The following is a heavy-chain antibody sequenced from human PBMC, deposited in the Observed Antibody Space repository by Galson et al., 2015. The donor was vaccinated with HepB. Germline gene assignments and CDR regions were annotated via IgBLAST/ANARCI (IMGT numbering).Heavy chain of an antibody. J-gene: IGHJ3*02. D-gene: IGHD5-12*01. V-gene: IGHV1-2*02. CDR2: INPNSGAT. CDR1: GYTFTGYY. CDR3: ARDQGYIVATIGAFDI. Sequence: SVKVSCKASGYTFTGYYMHWVRQAPGQGLEWMGWINPNSGATNYAQKFQGRVTMTRDTSISTAYMELSRLRSDDTAVYYCARDQGYIVATIGAFDIWGQVTIVTVSS.